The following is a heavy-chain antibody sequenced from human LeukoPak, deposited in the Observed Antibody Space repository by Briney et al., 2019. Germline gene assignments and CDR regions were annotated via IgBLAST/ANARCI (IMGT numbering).Heavy chain of an antibody. V-gene: IGHV3-48*04. CDR3: ARGGDDYGDYGAGFDY. CDR1: GFTFSGCG. CDR2: ISSSGSTI. D-gene: IGHD4-17*01. Sequence: GGSLRLSCAASGFTFSGCGMNWVRQAPGKGLEWVSYISSSGSTIYYADSVKGRFTISRDNAKNSLYLQMNSLRAEDTAVYYCARGGDDYGDYGAGFDYWGQGTLVTVSS. J-gene: IGHJ4*02.